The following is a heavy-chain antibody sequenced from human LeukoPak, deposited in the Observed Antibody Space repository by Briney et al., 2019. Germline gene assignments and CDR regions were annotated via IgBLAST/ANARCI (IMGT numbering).Heavy chain of an antibody. V-gene: IGHV3-13*01. J-gene: IGHJ4*02. CDR3: ARGYNWNLDY. D-gene: IGHD1-20*01. Sequence: GGSLRLSCAASGFTFSSYDMHWVRHATGKGLEWVSAIGTAGDTYYPGSVKGRFTITRENAKNYLYLQMNSLRAGDTAVYYCARGYNWNLDYWGQGTLVTVSS. CDR2: IGTAGDT. CDR1: GFTFSSYD.